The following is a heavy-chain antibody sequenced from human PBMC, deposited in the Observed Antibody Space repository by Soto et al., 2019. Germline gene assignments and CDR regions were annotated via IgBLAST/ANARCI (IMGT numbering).Heavy chain of an antibody. D-gene: IGHD6-13*01. CDR1: GGSFSGYY. Sequence: PSETLSLTCAVYGGSFSGYYWSWIRQPPGKGLEWIGEINHSGSTNYNPSLESRVTISVDTSKNQFSLKLSSVTAADTAVYYCARGIAAAGTWGLSYFDYWGQGTLVTVSS. V-gene: IGHV4-34*01. CDR2: INHSGST. CDR3: ARGIAAAGTWGLSYFDY. J-gene: IGHJ4*02.